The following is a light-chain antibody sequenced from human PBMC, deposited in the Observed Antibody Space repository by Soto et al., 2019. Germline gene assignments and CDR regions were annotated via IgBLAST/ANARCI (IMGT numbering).Light chain of an antibody. V-gene: IGKV3-15*01. CDR1: ESVSRN. CDR3: QQYNSWPPIT. Sequence: EVVMTQSPATLSLSPGERATLSCRASESVSRNLAWYQQKHGQAPRLLIYDASTRATGIPDRFSGGGSAAEFTLTISSLQSADFVVYYCQQYNSWPPITFGQGTRLEIK. J-gene: IGKJ5*01. CDR2: DAS.